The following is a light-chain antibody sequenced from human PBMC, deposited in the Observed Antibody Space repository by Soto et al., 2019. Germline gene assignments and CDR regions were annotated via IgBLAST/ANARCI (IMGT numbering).Light chain of an antibody. V-gene: IGKV3-20*01. CDR1: QSVSSSY. CDR2: AAS. CDR3: QLYGSSRT. Sequence: ELVLTQSPGTLSLSPGERATLSCRASQSVSSSYLAWYQHKPGQPPRLLMYAASSRATGTPDRFSGSGSGTDYTLTISRLEPEDFAVYYCQLYGSSRTFGQGTKMEIK. J-gene: IGKJ1*01.